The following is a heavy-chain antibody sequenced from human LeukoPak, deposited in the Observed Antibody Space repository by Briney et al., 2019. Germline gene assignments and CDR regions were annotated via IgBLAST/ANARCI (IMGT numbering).Heavy chain of an antibody. CDR2: VNLQGST. CDR1: GGSITNTNY. Sequence: SETLSLTCGVSGGSITNTNYWTWVRQPPGKGLEWIGEVNLQGSTNYNPSLMGRVAIAVDTSENHISLQLTSVTAADTAVYYCAREGGPYRPLDYSGQGTLVTVAS. CDR3: AREGGPYRPLDY. V-gene: IGHV4-4*02. J-gene: IGHJ4*02.